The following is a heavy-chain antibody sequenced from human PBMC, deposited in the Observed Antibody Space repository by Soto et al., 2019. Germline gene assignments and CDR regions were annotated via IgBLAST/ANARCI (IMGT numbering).Heavy chain of an antibody. V-gene: IGHV1-69*13. J-gene: IGHJ4*02. Sequence: SVKVSCKASGGTFSSYAISWVRQAPGQGLEWTGGIIPIFGTANYAQKFQGRVTITADESTSTAYMELSSLRSEDTAVYYCARDYYDSSGYYLYWGQGTLVTVSS. D-gene: IGHD3-22*01. CDR3: ARDYYDSSGYYLY. CDR1: GGTFSSYA. CDR2: IIPIFGTA.